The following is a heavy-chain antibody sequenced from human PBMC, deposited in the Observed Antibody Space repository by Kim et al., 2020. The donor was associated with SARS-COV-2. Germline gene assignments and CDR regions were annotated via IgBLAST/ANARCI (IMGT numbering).Heavy chain of an antibody. CDR3: ARGWVGVVPSPILGLGPHYDYCAMDV. V-gene: IGHV4-34*01. D-gene: IGHD3-3*01. CDR1: VGSFSGYH. CDR2: INHSGAT. Sequence: SETLSLRCAVYVGSFSGYHWSWIRQSPGKGLEWIGEINHSGATNYNPSLKSRVAISADTSKNQFSLKLTSVTAADTAVYFCARGWVGVVPSPILGLGPHYDYCAMDVWGQGTTVTVSS. J-gene: IGHJ6*02.